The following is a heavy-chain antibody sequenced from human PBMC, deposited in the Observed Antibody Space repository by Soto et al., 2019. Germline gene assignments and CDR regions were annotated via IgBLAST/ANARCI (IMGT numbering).Heavy chain of an antibody. CDR1: GYSFAGFY. J-gene: IGHJ3*02. V-gene: IGHV1-2*04. CDR2: INSNSGAT. Sequence: GASVKVSCKASGYSFAGFYIHWMRQAPGQGLEWVGSINSNSGATTYAQKFQDSVAMTRDTSVSTAYMDLNRLTSDDTAIYYCAIMMTHSDSFDIWGQGTMVTVS. D-gene: IGHD2-21*02. CDR3: AIMMTHSDSFDI.